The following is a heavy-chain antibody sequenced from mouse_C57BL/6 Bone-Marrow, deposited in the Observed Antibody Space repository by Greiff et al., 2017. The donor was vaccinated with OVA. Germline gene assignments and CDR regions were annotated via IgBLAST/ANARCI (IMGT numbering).Heavy chain of an antibody. J-gene: IGHJ4*01. Sequence: EVQGVESGGGLVQPGGSLKLSCAASGFTFSDYGMAWVRQAPRKGLEWVAFISTLAYSIYYADTVTGRFTFSRENAKNTLYLEMSSLRSEDTAMYYCARHRYAMADWGQGTSVTVSS. CDR1: GFTFSDYG. CDR2: ISTLAYSI. CDR3: ARHRYAMAD. V-gene: IGHV5-15*01.